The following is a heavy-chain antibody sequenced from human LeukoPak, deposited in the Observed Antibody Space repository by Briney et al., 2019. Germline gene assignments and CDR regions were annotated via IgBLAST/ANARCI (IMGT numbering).Heavy chain of an antibody. V-gene: IGHV3-23*01. CDR2: ISGSGGST. D-gene: IGHD6-19*01. CDR3: AKDRSGIAVAGTPY. CDR1: GFTFDDYA. Sequence: GGSLRLSCAASGFTFDDYAMHWVRQAPGKGLEWVSAISGSGGSTYYADSVKGRFTISRDNSKNTLYLQMNSLRAEDTAVYYCAKDRSGIAVAGTPYWGQGTLVTVSS. J-gene: IGHJ4*02.